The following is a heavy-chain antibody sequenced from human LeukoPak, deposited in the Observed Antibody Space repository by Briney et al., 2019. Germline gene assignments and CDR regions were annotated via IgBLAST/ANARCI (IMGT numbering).Heavy chain of an antibody. CDR1: DDSITMYY. J-gene: IGHJ4*02. Sequence: SETLSLTCSVSDDSITMYYWTWIRQPAGKGLEWIGRIYTSGSTNYNPSLKSRVTMSVDTSKNQFSLKLSSVTAADTAVYYCARDYSSSWYVLGYFDYWGQGTLVTVSS. D-gene: IGHD6-13*01. V-gene: IGHV4-4*07. CDR2: IYTSGST. CDR3: ARDYSSSWYVLGYFDY.